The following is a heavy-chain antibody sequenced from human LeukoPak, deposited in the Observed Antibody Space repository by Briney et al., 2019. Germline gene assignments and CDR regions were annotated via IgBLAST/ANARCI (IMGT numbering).Heavy chain of an antibody. D-gene: IGHD3-22*01. CDR1: GFTFSSYA. CDR2: ISGSGGST. CDR3: AKDTYYYDSSGYYEASPSYYFDY. Sequence: PGGSLRLSCAASGFTFSSYAMSWVRQAPGKGLEWVSAISGSGGSTYYADSVKGRCTISRDNSKNTLYLQMNSLRAEDTAVYYCAKDTYYYDSSGYYEASPSYYFDYWGQGTLVTVSS. J-gene: IGHJ4*02. V-gene: IGHV3-23*01.